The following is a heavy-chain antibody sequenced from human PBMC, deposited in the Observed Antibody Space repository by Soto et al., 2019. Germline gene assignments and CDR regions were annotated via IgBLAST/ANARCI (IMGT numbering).Heavy chain of an antibody. V-gene: IGHV3-13*04. CDR2: IGKSGDT. D-gene: IGHD3-10*01. CDR1: GFTFSSYD. CDR3: ARGRYGSGSQHTHNWFAP. Sequence: EVPLVESGGGLVQPGGSLRRSCAASGFTFSSYDMHWVRQATGKGLEWVSAIGKSGDTYYSDSVKGRFTISRENAKNSLYLQMDSLRAGDTAVYYCARGRYGSGSQHTHNWFAPCGQGTLVTVSS. J-gene: IGHJ5*02.